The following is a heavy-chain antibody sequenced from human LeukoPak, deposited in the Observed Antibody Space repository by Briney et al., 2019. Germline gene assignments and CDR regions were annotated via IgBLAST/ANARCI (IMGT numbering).Heavy chain of an antibody. Sequence: TGGSLRLSCAASGFTFSNYAMHWVRQAPGKGLEYVSAINSNGGSTYYANSVKGRFTISRDNSKNMLYLQMGSLRAEDMADYHCARVGGYGGNAGFDFWGQGTLVTVSS. CDR1: GFTFSNYA. CDR2: INSNGGST. V-gene: IGHV3-64*01. CDR3: ARVGGYGGNAGFDF. J-gene: IGHJ4*02. D-gene: IGHD4-23*01.